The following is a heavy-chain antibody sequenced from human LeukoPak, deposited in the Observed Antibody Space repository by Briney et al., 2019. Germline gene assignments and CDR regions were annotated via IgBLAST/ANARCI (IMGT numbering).Heavy chain of an antibody. D-gene: IGHD3-22*01. Sequence: SVKVSCKASGGTFSSYAISWVRQAPGQGLEWMGGIIPIFGTANYAQKFQGRVTITADESTSTAYMELSSLRSEDTAVYYCARDSGDYYYTSGGWASWFDPWGQGTLVTVSS. J-gene: IGHJ5*02. V-gene: IGHV1-69*13. CDR3: ARDSGDYYYTSGGWASWFDP. CDR2: IIPIFGTA. CDR1: GGTFSSYA.